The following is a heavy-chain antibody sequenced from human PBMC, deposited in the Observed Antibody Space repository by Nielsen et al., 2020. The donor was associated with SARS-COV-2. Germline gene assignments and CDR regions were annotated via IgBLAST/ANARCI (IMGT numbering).Heavy chain of an antibody. J-gene: IGHJ4*02. CDR2: IYYSGST. D-gene: IGHD2-15*01. V-gene: IGHV4-31*03. CDR1: GGSISSGGYY. Sequence: SETLSLTCTVSGGSISSGGYYWSWIRQHPGKGLEWIGYIYYSGSTYYNPSLKSRVTISVDTSKNQFSLKLSSVTAADTAVYYCARGSGGEFDYWGQGTLFTVSS. CDR3: ARGSGGEFDY.